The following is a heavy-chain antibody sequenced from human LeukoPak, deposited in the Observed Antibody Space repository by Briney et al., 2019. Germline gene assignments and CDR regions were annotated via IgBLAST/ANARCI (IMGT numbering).Heavy chain of an antibody. CDR3: ASRIDTMVRGVIITSDAFDI. CDR1: GYSFTSYW. CDR2: IYPGDSDT. V-gene: IGHV5-51*01. D-gene: IGHD3-10*01. Sequence: PGESLKISCKGSGYSFTSYWIGWVRQMPGKGLEWMGIIYPGDSDTRYSPSFQGQVTISADKSISTAYLQWSSLKASDTAMYYCASRIDTMVRGVIITSDAFDIRGQGTMVTVSS. J-gene: IGHJ3*02.